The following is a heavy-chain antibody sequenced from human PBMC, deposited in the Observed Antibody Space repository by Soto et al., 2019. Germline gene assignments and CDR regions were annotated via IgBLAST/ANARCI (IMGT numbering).Heavy chain of an antibody. D-gene: IGHD2-8*01. CDR3: ARLKGYCTNGVCHMGYYYYYYGMDV. CDR1: GYSFTSYW. CDR2: IYPGDSDT. J-gene: IGHJ6*02. V-gene: IGHV5-51*01. Sequence: PGESLKISCKGSGYSFTSYWIGWVRQMPGKGLEWMGIIYPGDSDTRYSPSFQGQVTISADKSISTAYLQWSSLKASDTAMYYCARLKGYCTNGVCHMGYYYYYYGMDVWGQGTTVTVS.